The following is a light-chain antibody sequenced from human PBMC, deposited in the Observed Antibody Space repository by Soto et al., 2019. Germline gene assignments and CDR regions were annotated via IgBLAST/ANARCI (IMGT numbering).Light chain of an antibody. V-gene: IGLV2-14*01. Sequence: QSALTQPASVSGSPGQSITISCTGTNNDVGAHNLVSWYQHHPGKAPRLIISEVSNRPSGVSNRFSASKSGNTASLTISGLQSEDEADYYCAAWDDSLKGYVFGTGTKVTVL. J-gene: IGLJ1*01. CDR1: NNDVGAHNL. CDR3: AAWDDSLKGYV. CDR2: EVS.